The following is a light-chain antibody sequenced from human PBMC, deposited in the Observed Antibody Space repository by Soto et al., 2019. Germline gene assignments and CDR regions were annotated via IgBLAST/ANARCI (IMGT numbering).Light chain of an antibody. Sequence: EIVMTQSPATLSVSPGERATLSCRASQSVSINLAWYQQKPGQAPRLLIYGSSTRATGIPARFSGRGSGTEFTLAIRRLESEDFAVYYCQHYNNWPPWTFGQGTKVEIK. CDR1: QSVSIN. V-gene: IGKV3-15*01. CDR3: QHYNNWPPWT. CDR2: GSS. J-gene: IGKJ1*01.